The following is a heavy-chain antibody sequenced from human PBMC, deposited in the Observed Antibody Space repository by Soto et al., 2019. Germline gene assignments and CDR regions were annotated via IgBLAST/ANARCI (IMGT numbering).Heavy chain of an antibody. J-gene: IGHJ6*02. CDR1: GYTFTSYG. Sequence: ASVKVSCKASGYTFTSYGISWVRQAPGQGLELMGWISAYNGNTNYAQKLQGRVTMTTDTSTSTAYMELRSLRSDDTAVHYCARVYYDFWSGYPYYYYGMDVWGQGTTVTVSS. CDR2: ISAYNGNT. CDR3: ARVYYDFWSGYPYYYYGMDV. V-gene: IGHV1-18*01. D-gene: IGHD3-3*01.